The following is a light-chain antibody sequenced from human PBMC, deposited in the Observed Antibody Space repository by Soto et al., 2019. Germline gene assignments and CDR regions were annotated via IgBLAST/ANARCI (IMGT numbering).Light chain of an antibody. CDR2: HVS. CDR3: SSVEGGPYV. V-gene: IGLV2-11*01. CDR1: SSDIGGYNY. J-gene: IGLJ1*01. Sequence: QSALTQPRSVSGSPGQSVAISCTGTSSDIGGYNYVSWYQQHPGRAPKLVIYHVSRRPSGVPDRFSGSKSGNTASLTISGLQAEDEADYYCSSVEGGPYVFGTGTKVTVL.